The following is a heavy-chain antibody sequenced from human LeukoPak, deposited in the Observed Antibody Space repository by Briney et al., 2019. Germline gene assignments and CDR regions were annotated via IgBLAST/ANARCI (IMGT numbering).Heavy chain of an antibody. CDR2: ISYDGSNK. CDR1: GFTFSSYA. J-gene: IGHJ3*02. D-gene: IGHD2-8*01. V-gene: IGHV3-30-3*01. CDR3: ARERSVWDAFDI. Sequence: PGRSLRLSCAASGFTFSSYAMHWVRQAPGKGLEWVAVISYDGSNKYYADSVKGRFTISRDNSKNTLYLQMNSLRAEDTAVYYSARERSVWDAFDIWGQGTMVTVSS.